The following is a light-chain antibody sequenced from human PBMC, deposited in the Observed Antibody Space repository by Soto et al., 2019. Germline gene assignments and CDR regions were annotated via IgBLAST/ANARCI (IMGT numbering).Light chain of an antibody. V-gene: IGLV2-11*01. CDR1: SSDVGGYNY. Sequence: QSALTQPRSVSGSPGQSVTISCTGTSSDVGGYNYVSWYQQHPGKAPKLMIYDVNKRPSVVPDRFSGSKSGNTASLTISGLQAEDDADYYCCSYAGSYTWVFGGGTKLTVL. CDR3: CSYAGSYTWV. J-gene: IGLJ3*02. CDR2: DVN.